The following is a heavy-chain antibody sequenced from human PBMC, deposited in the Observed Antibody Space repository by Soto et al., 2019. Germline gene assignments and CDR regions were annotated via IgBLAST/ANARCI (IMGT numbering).Heavy chain of an antibody. CDR1: GGSISSSTYY. CDR3: ACEMEYLSRHFDP. V-gene: IGHV4-39*01. CDR2: IYYSGNT. Sequence: QLQLQESGPGLVKPSETLSLTCTVSGGSISSSTYYWGWIRQPPGKRLEWLASIYYSGNTYYNPSLMSRPAISVDTSKSQFSLKLSSVTAADTAVSYCACEMEYLSRHFDPWGQGTLVTVSS. J-gene: IGHJ5*02. D-gene: IGHD3-9*01.